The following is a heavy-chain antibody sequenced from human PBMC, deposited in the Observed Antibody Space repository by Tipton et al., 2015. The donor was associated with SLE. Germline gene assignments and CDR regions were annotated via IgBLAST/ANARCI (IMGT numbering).Heavy chain of an antibody. CDR1: GGSISSSSYY. CDR3: AKGGRLPLLYYGMDV. J-gene: IGHJ6*02. CDR2: IYYSGST. V-gene: IGHV4-39*07. D-gene: IGHD4-11*01. Sequence: TLSLTCTVSGGSISSSSYYWGWIRQPPGKGLEWIGSIYYSGSTYYNPSLKSRVTISVDTSKNQFSLKLSSVTAADTAVYYCAKGGRLPLLYYGMDVWGQGTMVTVSS.